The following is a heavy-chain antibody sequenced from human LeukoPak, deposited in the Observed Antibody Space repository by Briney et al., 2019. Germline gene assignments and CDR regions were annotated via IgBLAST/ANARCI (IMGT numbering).Heavy chain of an antibody. J-gene: IGHJ3*02. D-gene: IGHD3-10*01. Sequence: VASVKVSCKASGYTFTSYYMHWVRQAPGQGLEWMGWINPNSGGTNYAQKFQGRVTMTRDTSISTAYMELSRLRSDDTAVYYCARDQGRIYYGSGKKTVSDDAFDIWGQGTMVTVSS. CDR2: INPNSGGT. CDR1: GYTFTSYY. V-gene: IGHV1-2*02. CDR3: ARDQGRIYYGSGKKTVSDDAFDI.